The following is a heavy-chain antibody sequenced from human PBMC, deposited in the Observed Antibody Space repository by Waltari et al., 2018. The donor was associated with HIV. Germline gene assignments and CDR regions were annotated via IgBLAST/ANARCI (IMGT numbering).Heavy chain of an antibody. J-gene: IGHJ6*02. CDR1: GFTFSSYW. CDR2: IKPDGSGK. V-gene: IGHV3-7*01. CDR3: ARDGVAGRGDYYYGMDV. D-gene: IGHD6-19*01. Sequence: EVQLVESGGGLVQPGGSLRLSCAASGFTFSSYWMSWVREASGKGREVLANIKPDGSGKYYVDSVKGRFTISRDNAKNSLYLQMNSLRAEDTAVYYCARDGVAGRGDYYYGMDVWGQGTTVTVSS.